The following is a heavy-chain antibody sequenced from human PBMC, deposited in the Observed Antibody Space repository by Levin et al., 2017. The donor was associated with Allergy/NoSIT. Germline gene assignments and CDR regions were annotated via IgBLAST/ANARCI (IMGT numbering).Heavy chain of an antibody. D-gene: IGHD1-20*01. CDR1: GFTFSSYA. J-gene: IGHJ3*01. CDR2: IGGSGDIT. V-gene: IGHV3-23*01. CDR3: AKEAFNWNQAFDV. Sequence: HSGGSLRLSCAASGFTFSSYAMSWVRQAPGKGLEWVSAIGGSGDITYYADSVKGRLTISRDNSKNTLYLQMNSLRAEDTAVYYCAKEAFNWNQAFDVWGQGTMVTVSS.